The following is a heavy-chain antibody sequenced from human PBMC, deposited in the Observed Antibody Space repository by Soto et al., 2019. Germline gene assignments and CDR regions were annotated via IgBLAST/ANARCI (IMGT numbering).Heavy chain of an antibody. CDR2: IKIDGSET. J-gene: IGHJ5*02. Sequence: EVQLVDSGGDFVQPGGSLRLSCAASGFTFSSYWMGWVRQAPGKGLEWVANIKIDGSETYYVDSVKGRFTIARDNDRNLLSLQMDSLRAEDTAIYYCARVLSWGWFGPWGQGTLVTVSS. CDR1: GFTFSSYW. V-gene: IGHV3-7*01. D-gene: IGHD1-26*01. CDR3: ARVLSWGWFGP.